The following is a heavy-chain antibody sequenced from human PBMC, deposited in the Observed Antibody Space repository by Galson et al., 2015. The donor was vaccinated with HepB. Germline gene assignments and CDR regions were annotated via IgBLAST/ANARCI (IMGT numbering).Heavy chain of an antibody. V-gene: IGHV3-48*01. J-gene: IGHJ6*02. D-gene: IGHD3-10*01. CDR2: ISISSNTI. CDR1: GFPFSTYS. CDR3: ARCSFSAYYGSGIYPDA. Sequence: SLRLSCAASGFPFSTYSMNWVRQAPGKGLEWVSYISISSNTIYYSDSVKGRFTVSRDNGKSSLYLQMSSLRADDTAVYYCARCSFSAYYGSGIYPDARGHGTPVTVSS.